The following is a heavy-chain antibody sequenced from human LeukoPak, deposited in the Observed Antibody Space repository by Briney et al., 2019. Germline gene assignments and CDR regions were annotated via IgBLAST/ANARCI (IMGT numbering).Heavy chain of an antibody. CDR3: ARDGQLDY. CDR1: GFTFSSYA. CDR2: ISHGGSNQ. V-gene: IGHV3-30*04. Sequence: PGGSLRLSCAASGFTFSSYALHWVRQVPGKGLEWLAVISHGGSNQYYADSVKGRFTISRDDSKNTVYLQMNSLRPDDTAVYSCARDGQLDYWGQGILVTVSS. J-gene: IGHJ4*02.